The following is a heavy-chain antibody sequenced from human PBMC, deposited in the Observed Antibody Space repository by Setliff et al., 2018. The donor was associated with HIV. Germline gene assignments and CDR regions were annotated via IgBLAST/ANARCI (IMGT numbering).Heavy chain of an antibody. J-gene: IGHJ4*02. D-gene: IGHD3-10*01. CDR1: GGSISNPNYH. Sequence: SETLSLTCTVSGGSISNPNYHWSWIRQPAGKGLEWVGRLYPTGTTNYNPSLKSRVSISVDTSKNQFSLRLSSVTATDTAVYYCARAGFGELFPEVFDYWGQGALVTVS. CDR2: LYPTGTT. CDR3: ARAGFGELFPEVFDY. V-gene: IGHV4-61*02.